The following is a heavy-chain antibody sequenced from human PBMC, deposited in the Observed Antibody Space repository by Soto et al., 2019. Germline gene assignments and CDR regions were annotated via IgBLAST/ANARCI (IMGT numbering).Heavy chain of an antibody. CDR1: GYTFTSYY. Sequence: ASVKVSCKASGYTFTSYYMHWVRQAPGQGLEWMGIINPSGGSTSYAQKFQGRVTMTRDTSTSTVYMELSSLRSEDTAVYYCAKDPSKRQRGYSYGPNWFDPWGQGTLVTVSS. CDR3: AKDPSKRQRGYSYGPNWFDP. D-gene: IGHD5-18*01. CDR2: INPSGGST. J-gene: IGHJ5*02. V-gene: IGHV1-46*01.